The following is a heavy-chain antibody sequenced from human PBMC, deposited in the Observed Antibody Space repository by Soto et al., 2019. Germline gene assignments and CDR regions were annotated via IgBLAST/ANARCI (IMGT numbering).Heavy chain of an antibody. V-gene: IGHV4-30-2*01. CDR1: GGPINSGDYS. J-gene: IGHJ4*02. CDR2: IHHRGTT. CDR3: ARTTYFDFWNSRYFDL. D-gene: IGHD3-3*01. Sequence: SETLSLTCAVSGGPINSGDYSWTWIRQPPGRGLEWIGNIHHRGTTYYTPSLKSRATISLDTSKNLFSLNLTSVTAADTAVYYCARTTYFDFWNSRYFDLWGRGTLVTVSS.